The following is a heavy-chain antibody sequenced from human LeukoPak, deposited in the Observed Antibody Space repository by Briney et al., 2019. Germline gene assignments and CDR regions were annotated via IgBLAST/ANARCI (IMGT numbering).Heavy chain of an antibody. CDR2: ISYDGSNK. CDR1: GFTFSSYA. V-gene: IGHV3-30-3*01. CDR3: ARAVDIVATYDY. D-gene: IGHD5-12*01. Sequence: GRSLRLSCAASGFTFSSYAMHWVRQAPGKGLEWVAVISYDGSNKYYADSVKGRFTISRDNSKNTLYLQMNSLRAEDTAVYYCARAVDIVATYDYWGQGTLVTVSS. J-gene: IGHJ4*02.